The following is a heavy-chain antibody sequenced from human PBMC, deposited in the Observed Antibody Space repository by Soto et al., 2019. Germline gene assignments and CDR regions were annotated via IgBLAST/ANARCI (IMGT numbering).Heavy chain of an antibody. V-gene: IGHV3-53*01. CDR2: MYSDGKT. J-gene: IGHJ4*02. Sequence: GGSLRLSGATSGFVVSRNYVHWVRQAPGKGLEWVSVMYSDGKTYYAESVKGRFTISRDNSKSTVFLHMKSLRAEDTAVYYCARSPYCGTECNSGYLDFWGQGSLVTVSS. D-gene: IGHD2-21*01. CDR3: ARSPYCGTECNSGYLDF. CDR1: GFVVSRNY.